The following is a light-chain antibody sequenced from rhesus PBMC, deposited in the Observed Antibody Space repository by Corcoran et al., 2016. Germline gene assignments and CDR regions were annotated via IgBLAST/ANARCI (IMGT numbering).Light chain of an antibody. Sequence: DIQMTQSPSSLSASVGDKVTITCRASQGISSWLAWYQQKPGKDPKLLIYAGSMLQSGVPSRFSGIGSGTDYTLTISSLQPEDFATYYCQQGYNTPFTFGPGTKLDIK. V-gene: IGKV1-18*01. J-gene: IGKJ3*01. CDR3: QQGYNTPFT. CDR1: QGISSW. CDR2: AGS.